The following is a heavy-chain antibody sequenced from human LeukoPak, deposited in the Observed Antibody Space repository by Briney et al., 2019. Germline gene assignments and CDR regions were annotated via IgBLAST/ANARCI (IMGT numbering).Heavy chain of an antibody. V-gene: IGHV3-53*04. CDR1: GFTVSGNY. D-gene: IGHD3-3*01. CDR3: ARGLYYDFWSGYYGPYYYGMDV. J-gene: IGHJ6*02. Sequence: GGSLRLSCAASGFTVSGNYMSWVRQAPGKGLEWVSVIYSGGSTYYADSVKGRFTISRHNSKNTLYLQMNSLRAEDTAVYYCARGLYYDFWSGYYGPYYYGMDVWGQGTTVTVSS. CDR2: IYSGGST.